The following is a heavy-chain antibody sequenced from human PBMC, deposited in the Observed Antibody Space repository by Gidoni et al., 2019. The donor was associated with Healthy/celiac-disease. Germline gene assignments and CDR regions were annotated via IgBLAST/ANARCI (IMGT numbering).Heavy chain of an antibody. J-gene: IGHJ3*02. CDR2: IKSKTDGGTT. V-gene: IGHV3-15*01. CDR3: TTDRHSDYGDYAGAFDI. Sequence: EVQLVESGGGLVKPGGSLRLSCAASGFTFSTAWFSWVRQAPGKGLEWVGRIKSKTDGGTTDYAAPVKGRFTISRDDSKNTLYLQMNSLKTEDTAVYYCTTDRHSDYGDYAGAFDIWGQGTMVTVSS. D-gene: IGHD4-17*01. CDR1: GFTFSTAW.